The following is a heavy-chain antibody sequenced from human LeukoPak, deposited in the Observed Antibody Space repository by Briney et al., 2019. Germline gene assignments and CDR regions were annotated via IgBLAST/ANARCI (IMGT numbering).Heavy chain of an antibody. Sequence: SETLSLTCTVPGGSISSGGYYWSWIRQHPGRGLEWIGYIYYSGSTYYNPSLKSRVTISVDTSKNQFSLKLSSVTAADTAVYSCARGSYATFDYWGQGTLVSVSS. CDR1: GGSISSGGYY. CDR3: ARGSYATFDY. D-gene: IGHD2-2*01. V-gene: IGHV4-31*03. J-gene: IGHJ4*02. CDR2: IYYSGST.